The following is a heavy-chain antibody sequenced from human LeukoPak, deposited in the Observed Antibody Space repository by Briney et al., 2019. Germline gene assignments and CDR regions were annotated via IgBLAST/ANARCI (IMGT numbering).Heavy chain of an antibody. CDR1: GFTFSSFA. V-gene: IGHV3-23*01. CDR2: ITDSGDTT. Sequence: GGSLRLSCAASGFTFSSFAMTWVRQAPGKGLEWVSTITDSGDTTYSADSVKGRFTISRDNSKNTLHLQMNSLRAEDTAVYYCAKDGALSTSWYFYCDYWGQGNLVTVSS. CDR3: AKDGALSTSWYFYCDY. J-gene: IGHJ4*02. D-gene: IGHD2-2*01.